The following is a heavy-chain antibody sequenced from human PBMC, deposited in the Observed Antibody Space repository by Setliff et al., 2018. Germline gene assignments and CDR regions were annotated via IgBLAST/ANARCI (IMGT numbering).Heavy chain of an antibody. CDR3: ARDSALHSYHYDSSGYLDY. D-gene: IGHD3-22*01. CDR2: VYYSGSA. V-gene: IGHV4-59*01. J-gene: IGHJ4*02. CDR1: GGSISTYY. Sequence: SETLSLTCTVSGGSISTYYWSWIRQSPGKGLEWIGYVYYSGSATYNPLFKSRVTISVDRPKNQFSLKLSSVTAADTGVYYCARDSALHSYHYDSSGYLDYWGQGALVTVSS.